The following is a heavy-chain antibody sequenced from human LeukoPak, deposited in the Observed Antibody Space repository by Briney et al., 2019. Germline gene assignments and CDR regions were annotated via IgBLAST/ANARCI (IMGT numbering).Heavy chain of an antibody. J-gene: IGHJ6*03. CDR3: ARRYCSGADCYGGDSYYYMDV. V-gene: IGHV4-30-4*07. D-gene: IGHD2-2*01. CDR2: IYYSGST. CDR1: GGSISSGGYS. Sequence: SETLSLTCAVSGGSISSGGYSWSWIRQPPGKGLEWIGYIYYSGSTNYNPSLKSRVTISVDTSKNQFSLKLSSVTAADTAVYYCARRYCSGADCYGGDSYYYMDVWGKGTTVTTSS.